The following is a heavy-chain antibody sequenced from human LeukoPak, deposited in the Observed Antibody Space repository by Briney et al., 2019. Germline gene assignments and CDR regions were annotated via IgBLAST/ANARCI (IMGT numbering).Heavy chain of an antibody. CDR1: GGSMSGFF. CDR3: ARTSRHFYGSGTNLTPWPAGMDV. V-gene: IGHV4-59*12. D-gene: IGHD3-10*01. CDR2: IYYSGSST. Sequence: SETLSLTCTVSGGSMSGFFWTWIRQPPGRALEWVGSIYYSGSSTKYNPSLKSRVTISVDTSKSQFSLNLNSATAADTAVYYCARTSRHFYGSGTNLTPWPAGMDVWGQGTTVTVSS. J-gene: IGHJ6*02.